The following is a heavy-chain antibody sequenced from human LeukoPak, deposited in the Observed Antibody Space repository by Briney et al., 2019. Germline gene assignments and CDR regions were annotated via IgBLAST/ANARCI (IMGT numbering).Heavy chain of an antibody. J-gene: IGHJ4*02. CDR1: GFTFSSYA. D-gene: IGHD5-24*01. CDR2: FSGSGGST. CDR3: ARSRDGYNYLDY. V-gene: IGHV3-23*01. Sequence: GGSLRLSCAASGFTFSSYAMSWVRQAPGKGLEWVSAFSGSGGSTYYADSVKGRFTISRDNSKNTLYLQMNSLRAEDTAVYYCARSRDGYNYLDYWGQGTLVTVSS.